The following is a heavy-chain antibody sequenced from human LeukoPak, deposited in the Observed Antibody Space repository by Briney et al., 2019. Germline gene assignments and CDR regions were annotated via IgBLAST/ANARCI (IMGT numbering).Heavy chain of an antibody. D-gene: IGHD1-14*01. CDR1: GGSISSYY. CDR3: ARAPEYGLYYFDY. V-gene: IGHV4-59*01. Sequence: SETLSLTCTVSGGSISSYYWSWIRQPLGKGLEWIGYIYYSGSTNYNPSFKSRVTISVDTSKNQFSLKLSSVTAADTAVYYCARAPEYGLYYFDYWGQGTLVTVSS. J-gene: IGHJ4*02. CDR2: IYYSGST.